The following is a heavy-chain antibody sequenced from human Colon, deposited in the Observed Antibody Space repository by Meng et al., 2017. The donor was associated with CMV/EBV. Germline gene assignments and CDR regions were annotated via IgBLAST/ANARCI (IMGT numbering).Heavy chain of an antibody. D-gene: IGHD1-1*01. CDR3: ATGGVVQLDPMDV. CDR1: GFTLSSYS. J-gene: IGHJ6*02. Sequence: GGSLRLSCAASGFTLSSYSMNWVRQPPGKGLEWVSYISRSSSTIFYADSVKGRFTISRGNAKNSLYLQMNSLRAEDTAVYYCATGGVVQLDPMDVWGQGTTVTVSS. V-gene: IGHV3-48*04. CDR2: ISRSSSTI.